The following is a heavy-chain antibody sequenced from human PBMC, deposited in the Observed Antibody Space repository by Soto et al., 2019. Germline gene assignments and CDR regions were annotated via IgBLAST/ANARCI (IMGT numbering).Heavy chain of an antibody. CDR3: ARYCPGGVHGHYYMDV. CDR1: GYTFTSYG. V-gene: IGHV1-18*01. Sequence: ASVKVSCKASGYTFTSYGISWVRQAPGQGLEWMGWISAYNGNTNYAQKLQGRVTMTTDTSTSTAYMELRSLRSDDTAVYYCARYCPGGVHGHYYMDVWGKGTTVPVSS. D-gene: IGHD3-16*01. J-gene: IGHJ6*03. CDR2: ISAYNGNT.